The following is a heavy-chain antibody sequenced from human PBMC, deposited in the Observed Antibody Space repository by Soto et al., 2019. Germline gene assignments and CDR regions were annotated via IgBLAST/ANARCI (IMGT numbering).Heavy chain of an antibody. CDR3: ARPSGSSWMFYWFDP. J-gene: IGHJ5*02. CDR1: GYTFTSYA. V-gene: IGHV1-18*01. Sequence: GASVKVSCKASGYTFTSYAISWVRQAPGQGLEWMGWISAYNGNTNYAQKLQGRVTMTTDTSTSTAYMELRSLRSDDTAVYYCARPSGSSWMFYWFDPWGQGTLVTVS. D-gene: IGHD6-13*01. CDR2: ISAYNGNT.